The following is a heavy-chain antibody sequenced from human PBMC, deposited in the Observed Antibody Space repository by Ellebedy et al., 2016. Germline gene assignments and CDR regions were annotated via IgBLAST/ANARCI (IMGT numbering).Heavy chain of an antibody. D-gene: IGHD1-26*01. CDR1: GGSISSGDYY. CDR3: ARVKSGSYTSYFDY. V-gene: IGHV4-61*08. Sequence: SETLSLTCTVSGGSISSGDYYWSWIRQPPGKGLEWIGYIYYSGSTNYNPSLKSRVTISVDTSKNQFSLKLSSVTAADTAVYYCARVKSGSYTSYFDYWGQGTLVTVSS. CDR2: IYYSGST. J-gene: IGHJ4*02.